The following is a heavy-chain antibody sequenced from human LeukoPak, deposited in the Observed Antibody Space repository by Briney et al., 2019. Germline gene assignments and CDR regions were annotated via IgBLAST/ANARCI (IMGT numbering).Heavy chain of an antibody. V-gene: IGHV1-18*01. Sequence: ASVKVSCKASGYTFTSYGISWVRQAPGQGLEWMGWISAYNGNTNYAQKLQGRVTMTTDTSTSTAYMELRSLRSDDTAVYYCARDRVVYYDILTGYPSHYYGMDAWGQGTTVTVTS. CDR3: ARDRVVYYDILTGYPSHYYGMDA. D-gene: IGHD3-9*01. J-gene: IGHJ6*02. CDR1: GYTFTSYG. CDR2: ISAYNGNT.